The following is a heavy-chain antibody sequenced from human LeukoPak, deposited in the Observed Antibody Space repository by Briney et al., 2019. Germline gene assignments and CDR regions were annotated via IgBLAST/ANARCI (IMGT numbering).Heavy chain of an antibody. CDR3: AGVGIAAAGTHYYYYMDV. CDR2: IHTNGST. J-gene: IGHJ6*03. CDR1: ARSISSYY. D-gene: IGHD6-13*01. V-gene: IGHV4-4*07. Sequence: SETLSLTCTVAARSISSYYWSWIRQPAGKGLEWDGRIHTNGSTNYNPSLKSRVTMSVDTSKNQFSLKLSSVTAADTAVYYCAGVGIAAAGTHYYYYMDVWGKRTTVTVSS.